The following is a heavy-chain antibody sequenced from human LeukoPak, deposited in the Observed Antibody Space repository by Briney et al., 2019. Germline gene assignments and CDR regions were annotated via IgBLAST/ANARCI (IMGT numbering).Heavy chain of an antibody. V-gene: IGHV1-69*01. CDR1: GGTFSRYA. J-gene: IGHJ4*02. Sequence: ASVKVSCKASGGTFSRYAISWVRQAPGQGLEWMGGIIPMFGIANYAQKFQGRVTITADESTSTAYMELSSLRSEDTAVYYCARDRPYAGGWRGFDYWGQGTLVTVSS. CDR2: IIPMFGIA. D-gene: IGHD6-19*01. CDR3: ARDRPYAGGWRGFDY.